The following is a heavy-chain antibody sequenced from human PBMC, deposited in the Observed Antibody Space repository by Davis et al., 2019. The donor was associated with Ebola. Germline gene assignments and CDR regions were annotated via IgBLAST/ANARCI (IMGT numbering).Heavy chain of an antibody. Sequence: ASVKVSCKASGYTFTSYGISWVRQAPGQGLEWMGWISAYNGNTNYAQKLQGRVTMTTDTSTSTAYMELRSLRSDDTAVYYCARYCSGGSCYLEDYYYYGMDVWGKGTTVTVSS. J-gene: IGHJ6*04. D-gene: IGHD2-15*01. V-gene: IGHV1-18*04. CDR3: ARYCSGGSCYLEDYYYYGMDV. CDR1: GYTFTSYG. CDR2: ISAYNGNT.